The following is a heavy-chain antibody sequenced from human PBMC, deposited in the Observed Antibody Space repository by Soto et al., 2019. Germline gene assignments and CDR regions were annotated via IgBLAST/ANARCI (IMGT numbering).Heavy chain of an antibody. V-gene: IGHV3-30*18. CDR3: AKGWCGGDCYDDWFDP. J-gene: IGHJ5*02. CDR1: GFTFSSYG. Sequence: ESGGGVVQPGRSLRLSCAASGFTFSSYGMHWVRQAPGKGLEWVAVISYDGSNKYYADSVKGRFTISRDNSKNTLYLQMNSLRAEDTAVYYCAKGWCGGDCYDDWFDPWGQGTLVTVSS. D-gene: IGHD2-21*02. CDR2: ISYDGSNK.